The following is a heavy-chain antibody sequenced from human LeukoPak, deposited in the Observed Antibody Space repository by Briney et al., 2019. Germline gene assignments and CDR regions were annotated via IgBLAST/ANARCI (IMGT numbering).Heavy chain of an antibody. Sequence: GASVKVSCKASGYTFTSYGITWVRQAPGQGLEWMGWISSDNDNTNYEQKFQGRLTMTTDTSTTTVYMELRSLRSDDTAVYYCARVLCSGGSCYSDAFDIWGQGTMVTVSS. D-gene: IGHD2-15*01. CDR2: ISSDNDNT. V-gene: IGHV1-18*01. CDR1: GYTFTSYG. CDR3: ARVLCSGGSCYSDAFDI. J-gene: IGHJ3*02.